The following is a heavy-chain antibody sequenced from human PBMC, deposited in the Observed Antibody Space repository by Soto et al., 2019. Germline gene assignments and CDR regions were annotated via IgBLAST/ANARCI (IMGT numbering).Heavy chain of an antibody. D-gene: IGHD6-6*01. Sequence: QVQLVQSGAGVKKPGSSVKVSCKASGGTFSSYAISWVRQAPGQGLEWMGGIIPIFGTANYAQKFQGRVTITADESTSTAYMELSSLRSEDTAVYYCARARTTYSSSSLGWFDPWGQGTLVTVSS. J-gene: IGHJ5*02. CDR1: GGTFSSYA. CDR2: IIPIFGTA. V-gene: IGHV1-69*01. CDR3: ARARTTYSSSSLGWFDP.